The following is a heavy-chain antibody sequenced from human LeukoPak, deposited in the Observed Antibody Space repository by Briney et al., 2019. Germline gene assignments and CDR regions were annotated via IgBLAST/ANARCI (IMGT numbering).Heavy chain of an antibody. CDR2: ISYDGSNK. CDR3: ARDIGYNTFDY. J-gene: IGHJ4*02. CDR1: GFTFSSYA. V-gene: IGHV3-30-3*01. D-gene: IGHD1-14*01. Sequence: GGSLRLSCAASGFTFSSYAMHWVRQAPGKGLEWVAVISYDGSNKYYADSVKGRFTISRDNSKNTLYLQMNSLRAEDTAVYYCARDIGYNTFDYWGQGTLVTVSS.